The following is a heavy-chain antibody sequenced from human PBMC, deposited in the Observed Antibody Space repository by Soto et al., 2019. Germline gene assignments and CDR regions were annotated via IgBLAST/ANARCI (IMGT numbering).Heavy chain of an antibody. CDR3: AKDRVCSGGSCYSNYYYMDV. V-gene: IGHV1-18*01. D-gene: IGHD2-15*01. J-gene: IGHJ6*03. CDR1: GYTFTSYG. CDR2: ISAYNGNT. Sequence: ASVKVSCKASGYTFTSYGISWVRQAPGQGLEWMGWISAYNGNTNYAQKLQGRVTMTTDTSTSTAYMELRSLRAEDTAVYYCAKDRVCSGGSCYSNYYYMDVWGKGTTVTVSS.